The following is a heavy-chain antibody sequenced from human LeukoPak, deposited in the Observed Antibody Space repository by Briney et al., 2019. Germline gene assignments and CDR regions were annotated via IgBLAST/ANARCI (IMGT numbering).Heavy chain of an antibody. CDR1: GFTFSSYD. J-gene: IGHJ4*02. CDR2: VSGRGDTT. D-gene: IGHD1-14*01. Sequence: GGSLRLSCAASGFTFSSYDISWVRQAPGKGLEWVSAVSGRGDTTYYADSVKGRFTISRDNSKNTLYLQMNSLRAEDTAVYYCADLYGTYHPFDYWGQGTLVTVSS. V-gene: IGHV3-23*01. CDR3: ADLYGTYHPFDY.